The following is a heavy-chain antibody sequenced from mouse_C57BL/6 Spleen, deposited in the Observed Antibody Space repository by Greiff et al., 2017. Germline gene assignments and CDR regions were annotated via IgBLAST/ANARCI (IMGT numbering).Heavy chain of an antibody. J-gene: IGHJ3*01. CDR2: IYPGDGDT. CDR3: TGYYGSAPAY. Sequence: VQLQQSGAELVRPGASVKLSCTASGFTFTDYYIHWVKRRPEQGLEWIGWIYPGDGDTEYAPKFQGKATMTADTSSNTAYLQLSSLTSEDTAVYYCTGYYGSAPAYWGQGTLVTVSA. CDR1: GFTFTDYY. V-gene: IGHV14-1*01. D-gene: IGHD1-1*01.